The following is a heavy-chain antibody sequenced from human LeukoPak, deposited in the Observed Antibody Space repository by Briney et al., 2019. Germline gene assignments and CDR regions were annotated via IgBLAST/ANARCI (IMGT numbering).Heavy chain of an antibody. V-gene: IGHV3-7*01. J-gene: IGHJ4*01. CDR2: IKKTGSET. CDR1: GFTFSHFW. D-gene: IGHD2-15*01. Sequence: GGSLRLSCAASGFTFSHFWMSWVRQAPGKGLEGVAYIKKTGSETYYVDSVKGRFTITRDNTRNSLFLQMYSLRAEDTAVYFCAREDGYCGGGNCSSYFDSGGQEPWSPSPQ. CDR3: AREDGYCGGGNCSSYFDS.